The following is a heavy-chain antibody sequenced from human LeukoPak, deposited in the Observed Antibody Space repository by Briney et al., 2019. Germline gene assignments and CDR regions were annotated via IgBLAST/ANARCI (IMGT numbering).Heavy chain of an antibody. V-gene: IGHV1-69*13. CDR1: GGTFSSYA. D-gene: IGHD4-17*01. J-gene: IGHJ4*02. CDR2: IIPIFGTA. CDR3: ARDLSVYGDYAFDY. Sequence: SVKVSCKASGGTFSSYAISWVRQAPGQGLEWMGGIIPIFGTANYAQKFQGRVTITADESTSTAYMELSSLRSEDTAVYCCARDLSVYGDYAFDYWGQGTLVTVSS.